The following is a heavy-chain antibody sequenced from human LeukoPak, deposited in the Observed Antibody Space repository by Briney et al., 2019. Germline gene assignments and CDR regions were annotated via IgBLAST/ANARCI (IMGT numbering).Heavy chain of an antibody. Sequence: GASVKVSCKASGYTFTSYGISWVRQAPGQGLEWMGRIIPIFGTANYAQKFQGRVTITTDESTSTAYMELSSLRSEDTAVYYCARVSEIYDSSGYYLGFDYWGQGTLVTVSS. CDR1: GYTFTSYG. V-gene: IGHV1-69*05. D-gene: IGHD3-22*01. CDR3: ARVSEIYDSSGYYLGFDY. J-gene: IGHJ4*02. CDR2: IIPIFGTA.